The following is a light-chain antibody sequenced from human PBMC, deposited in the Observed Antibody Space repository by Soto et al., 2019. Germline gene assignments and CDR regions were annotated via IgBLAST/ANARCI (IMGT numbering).Light chain of an antibody. CDR3: QQYKNWLALT. CDR1: QRVSSN. V-gene: IGKV3-15*01. CDR2: GVS. J-gene: IGKJ4*01. Sequence: EVVMTQSPATLSVSPGERATLSCRASQRVSSNLAWYQQKPGQAPRLLIYGVSTGATGIPARFSGSGSGTEFTLTISSLQSEDSAVYYCQQYKNWLALTFGGGTKVDIK.